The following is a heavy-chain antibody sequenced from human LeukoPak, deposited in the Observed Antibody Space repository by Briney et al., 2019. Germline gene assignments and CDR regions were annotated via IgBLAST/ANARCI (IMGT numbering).Heavy chain of an antibody. V-gene: IGHV4-59*01. CDR1: GGSISSYY. Sequence: SETLSLTCTVPGGSISSYYWSWIRQPPGKGLEWIGYIYYSGSTNYNPSLKSRVTISVDTSKNQFSLKLSSVTAADTAVYYCASSMTTVTTLVYWGQGTLVTVSS. J-gene: IGHJ4*02. D-gene: IGHD4-17*01. CDR2: IYYSGST. CDR3: ASSMTTVTTLVY.